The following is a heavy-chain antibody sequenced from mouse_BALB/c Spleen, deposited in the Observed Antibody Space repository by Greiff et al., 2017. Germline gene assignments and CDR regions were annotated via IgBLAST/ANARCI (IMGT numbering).Heavy chain of an antibody. CDR1: GYSITSGYY. D-gene: IGHD1-1*01. V-gene: IGHV3-6*02. CDR2: ISYDGSN. CDR3: ASYYGSSYAMDY. J-gene: IGHJ4*01. Sequence: EVQLQESGPGLVKPSPSLSLTCSVTGYSITSGYYWYWIRQFPGNKLEWMGYISYDGSNNYNPSLKNRITITRDTSKNQLSLKLNSVTTEDTATYYCASYYGSSYAMDYWGQGTSVTVSS.